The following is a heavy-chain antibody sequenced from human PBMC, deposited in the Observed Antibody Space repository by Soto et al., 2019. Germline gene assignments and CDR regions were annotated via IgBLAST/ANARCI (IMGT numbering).Heavy chain of an antibody. CDR3: AKDPDYAFDI. V-gene: IGHV3-23*01. J-gene: IGHJ3*02. CDR1: GFTFSSYA. Sequence: GESLKISCAASGFTFSSYAMSWVRQAPGKGLEWVSAISGSGGSTYYADSVKGRFTISRDNSKNTLYLQMNSLRAEDTAVYYCAKDPDYAFDIWGQGTMVTVSS. D-gene: IGHD4-17*01. CDR2: ISGSGGST.